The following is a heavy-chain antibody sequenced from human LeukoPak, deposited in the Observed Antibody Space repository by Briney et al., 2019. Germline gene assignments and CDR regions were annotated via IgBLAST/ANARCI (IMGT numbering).Heavy chain of an antibody. CDR2: INPILGIA. Sequence: ASVKVSCKASGGTFSSYAISWVRQAPGQGLEWMGRINPILGIANYAQKFQGRVTITADKSTSTAYMELSSLRSEDTAVYYCARWINDSGYFDYWGQGTLVTVSS. D-gene: IGHD3-22*01. CDR3: ARWINDSGYFDY. V-gene: IGHV1-69*04. CDR1: GGTFSSYA. J-gene: IGHJ4*02.